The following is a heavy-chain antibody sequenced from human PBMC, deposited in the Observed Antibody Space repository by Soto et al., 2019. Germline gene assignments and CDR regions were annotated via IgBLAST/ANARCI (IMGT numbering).Heavy chain of an antibody. CDR3: ARDLTRAGARGYYFDY. CDR2: IIPIFGSA. V-gene: IGHV1-69*13. J-gene: IGHJ4*02. D-gene: IGHD1-1*01. CDR1: GGTFSSYA. Sequence: SVKVSCKASGGTFSSYAISWVRQAPGQGLEWMGGIIPIFGSANYAQKFQGRVTITADESTSTAYMELSSLRSEDTAVYYCARDLTRAGARGYYFDYWGQGTLVTVSS.